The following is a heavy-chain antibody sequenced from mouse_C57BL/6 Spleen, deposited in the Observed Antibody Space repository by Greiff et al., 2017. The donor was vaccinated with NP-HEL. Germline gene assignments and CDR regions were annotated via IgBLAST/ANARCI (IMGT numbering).Heavy chain of an antibody. D-gene: IGHD2-10*01. CDR3: ARSLLHAMDY. CDR2: IYPGDGDT. Sequence: VQLVESGPELVKPGASVKISCKASGYAFSSSWMNWVKQRPGKGLEWIGRIYPGDGDTNYNGKFKGKATLTADKSSSTAYMHLSSLTSEDSAVYFCARSLLHAMDYWGQGTSVTVSS. V-gene: IGHV1-82*01. J-gene: IGHJ4*01. CDR1: GYAFSSSW.